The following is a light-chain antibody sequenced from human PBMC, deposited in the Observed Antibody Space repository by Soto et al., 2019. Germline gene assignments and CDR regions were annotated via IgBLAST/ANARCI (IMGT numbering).Light chain of an antibody. Sequence: QSVLTQPPSASGSPGQSVAISCTGTSSDVGGYNYVSWYQQHPGKAPKLMIYEVNKRPSGVPDRFSGSKSGDTASLTISGLQAEDEADYYCSSYTGSSTLEVFGSGTKLTVL. V-gene: IGLV2-8*01. CDR3: SSYTGSSTLEV. CDR1: SSDVGGYNY. CDR2: EVN. J-gene: IGLJ1*01.